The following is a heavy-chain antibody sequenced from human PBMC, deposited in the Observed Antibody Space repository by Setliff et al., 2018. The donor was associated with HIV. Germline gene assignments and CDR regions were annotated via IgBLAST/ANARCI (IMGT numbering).Heavy chain of an antibody. J-gene: IGHJ6*02. Sequence: PSETLSLTCAVYGGSFSGYYWSWIRQPPGKGLEWIGEINHSGSTNYNPSLKSRVTISVDTSKNQFSLKLSSATAADTAVYYCARRLQFLEFLHGVGGLDVWGQGTTVTVSS. V-gene: IGHV4-34*01. D-gene: IGHD3-3*01. CDR1: GGSFSGYY. CDR2: INHSGST. CDR3: ARRLQFLEFLHGVGGLDV.